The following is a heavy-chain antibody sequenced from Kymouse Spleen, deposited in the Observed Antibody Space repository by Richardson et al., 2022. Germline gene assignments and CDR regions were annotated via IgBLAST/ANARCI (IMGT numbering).Heavy chain of an antibody. CDR2: IKQDGSEK. D-gene: IGHD1-7*01. CDR1: GFTFSSYW. Sequence: EVQLVESGGGLVQPGGSLRLSCAASGFTFSSYWMSWVRQAPGKGLEWVANIKQDGSEKYYVDSVKGRFTISRDNAKNSLYLQMNSLRAEDTAVYYCARDGRVITGTTDFDYWGQGTLVTVSS. V-gene: IGHV3-7*01. J-gene: IGHJ4*02. CDR3: ARDGRVITGTTDFDY.